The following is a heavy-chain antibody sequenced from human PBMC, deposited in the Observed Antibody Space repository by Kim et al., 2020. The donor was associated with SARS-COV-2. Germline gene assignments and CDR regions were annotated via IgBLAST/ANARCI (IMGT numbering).Heavy chain of an antibody. CDR3: AKASRGTSYGMDV. CDR1: GFTFSSYG. CDR2: ISYDGSNK. D-gene: IGHD2-2*01. V-gene: IGHV3-30*18. J-gene: IGHJ6*02. Sequence: GGSLRLSCAASGFTFSSYGMHWVRQAPGKGLEWVAVISYDGSNKYYADSVKGRFTISRDNSKNTLYLQMNSLRAEDTAVYYCAKASRGTSYGMDVWGQGTTVTVSS.